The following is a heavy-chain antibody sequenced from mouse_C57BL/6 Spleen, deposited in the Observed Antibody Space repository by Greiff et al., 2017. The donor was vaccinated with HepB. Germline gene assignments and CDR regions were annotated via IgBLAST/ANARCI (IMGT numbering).Heavy chain of an antibody. D-gene: IGHD2-4*01. CDR1: GYTFTDYN. V-gene: IGHV1-18*01. CDR3: ALYYDYDRGFAY. Sequence: VQLKESGPELVKPGASVKIPCKASGYTFTDYNMDWVKQSHGKSLEWIGDINPNNGGTIYNQKFKGKATLTVDKSSSTAYMELRSLTSEDTAVYYCALYYDYDRGFAYWGQGTLVTVSA. J-gene: IGHJ3*01. CDR2: INPNNGGT.